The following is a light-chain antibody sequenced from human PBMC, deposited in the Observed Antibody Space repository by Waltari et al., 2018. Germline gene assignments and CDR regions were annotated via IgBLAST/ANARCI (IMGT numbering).Light chain of an antibody. CDR1: NSNIGSNT. V-gene: IGLV1-44*01. J-gene: IGLJ2*01. CDR3: AGWDDSLNGVV. Sequence: QSVLTQPPSASGTPGQRVTISCSGSNSNIGSNTVNCYQHLPGTAPKLLNYNNNQRPAGVPDRFSGSKSGTSASLAISGLLSEDEGDYYCAGWDDSLNGVVFGGGTKLTVL. CDR2: NNN.